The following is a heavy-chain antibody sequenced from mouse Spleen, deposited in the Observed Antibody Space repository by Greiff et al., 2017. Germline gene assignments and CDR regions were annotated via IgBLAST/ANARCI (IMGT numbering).Heavy chain of an antibody. CDR1: GYTFTSYW. V-gene: IGHV1-64*01. J-gene: IGHJ2*01. Sequence: QVQLQQPGAELVKPGASVKLSCKASGYTFTSYWMHWVKQRPGQGLEWIGMIHPNSGSTNYNEKFKSKATLTVDKSSSTAYMQLSSLTSEDSAVYYCARGSYDYDGYYFDYWGQGTTLTVSS. CDR2: IHPNSGST. CDR3: ARGSYDYDGYYFDY. D-gene: IGHD2-4*01.